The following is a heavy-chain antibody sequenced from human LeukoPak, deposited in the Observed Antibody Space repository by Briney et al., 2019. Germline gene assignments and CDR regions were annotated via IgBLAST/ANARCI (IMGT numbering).Heavy chain of an antibody. CDR1: GFTFSSYA. D-gene: IGHD3-10*01. CDR2: IYGSGGRT. Sequence: GGSLRLSCAASGFTFSSYAMSWVRQAPGKGLEWVSAIYGSGGRTFYADSVKGRFTISRDNSKNTLYLQMNSLRAEDTAVYYCAKDQDYYDSGGIDYWGQGTLVTVSS. CDR3: AKDQDYYDSGGIDY. J-gene: IGHJ4*02. V-gene: IGHV3-23*01.